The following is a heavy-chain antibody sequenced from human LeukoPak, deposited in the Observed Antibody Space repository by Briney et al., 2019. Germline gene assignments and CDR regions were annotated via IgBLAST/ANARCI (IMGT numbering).Heavy chain of an antibody. CDR2: ISSSTNTI. V-gene: IGHV3-48*02. J-gene: IGHJ4*02. D-gene: IGHD6-19*01. CDR1: GFTFSSSS. CDR3: ARGRVAVAGTTPFDY. Sequence: GGSLRLSCAASGFTFSSSSMNWVRQAPGKGLEWVSYISSSTNTIYYADSVKGRFTISRDNAKNSLYLQMNSLRDDDTALYYCARGRVAVAGTTPFDYWGQGTLVTVSS.